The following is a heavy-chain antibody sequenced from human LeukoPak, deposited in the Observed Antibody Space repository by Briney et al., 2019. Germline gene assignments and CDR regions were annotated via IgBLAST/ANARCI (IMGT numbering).Heavy chain of an antibody. V-gene: IGHV4-59*12. CDR1: GGSISSYY. CDR3: ARGNDILSV. CDR2: IYYSGST. J-gene: IGHJ6*04. D-gene: IGHD3-9*01. Sequence: SETLSLTCTVSGGSISSYYWSWIRQPPGKGLEWIGYIYYSGSTNYNPSLKSRVTISVDTSKNQFSLQLNSVTPEDTAVYYCARGNDILSVWGKGTTVTVSS.